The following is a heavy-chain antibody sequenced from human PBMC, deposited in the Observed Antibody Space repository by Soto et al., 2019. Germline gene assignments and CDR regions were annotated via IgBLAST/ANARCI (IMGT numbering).Heavy chain of an antibody. J-gene: IGHJ4*02. CDR3: ATQKAY. CDR1: GCSLNIAW. CDR2: IKNKNDGGTT. Sequence: EVQLVESGGGLVEPGGSLRLSCAASGCSLNIAWMNWVRQAPGKGLEWVGRIKNKNDGGTTEYAAPVKGRFTISRDDSENTLYLQMNSLKTEDTAVYYCATQKAYWGQGTLVTVSS. V-gene: IGHV3-15*07.